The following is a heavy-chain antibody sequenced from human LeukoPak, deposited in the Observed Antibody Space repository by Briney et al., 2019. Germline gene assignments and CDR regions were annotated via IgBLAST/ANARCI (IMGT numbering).Heavy chain of an antibody. V-gene: IGHV3-23*01. CDR3: ARTEEATVTTSDAFDI. CDR1: GFTFSSYA. Sequence: PGGSLRLSCAASGFTFSSYAMSWVRQAPGKGLEWVSAISGSGGSTYYADSVKGRFTISRDNSKNTLYLQMNSLRAEDTAVYYCARTEEATVTTSDAFDIWGQGTMVTVSS. J-gene: IGHJ3*02. D-gene: IGHD4-17*01. CDR2: ISGSGGST.